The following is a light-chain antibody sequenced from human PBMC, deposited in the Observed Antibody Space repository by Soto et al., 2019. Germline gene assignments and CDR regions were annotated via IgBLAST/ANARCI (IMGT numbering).Light chain of an antibody. CDR1: QSISNR. CDR3: HQYNSRGS. CDR2: EAW. J-gene: IGKJ1*01. Sequence: DIRMTQSPSTLSASVGDRITITCRASQSISNRLAWYQHKPGKAPQLLIYEAWTLETGVPSKFTGSGSGTEFPLSISALQHDDFVIYYCHQYNSRGSFGQGTKVEVK. V-gene: IGKV1-5*03.